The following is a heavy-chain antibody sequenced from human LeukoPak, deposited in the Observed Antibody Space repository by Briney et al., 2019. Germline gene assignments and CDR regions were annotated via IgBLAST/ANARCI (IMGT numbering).Heavy chain of an antibody. Sequence: ASVKVSCKASGGTFSSYAISWVRQAPGQGLEWMGRIIPILGIANYAQKFQGRVTITADKSTSTAYMELSSLRSEDTAVYYCARAERGYYDSSGYYVFDIWGQGTMVTVSS. CDR3: ARAERGYYDSSGYYVFDI. V-gene: IGHV1-69*04. D-gene: IGHD3-22*01. CDR1: GGTFSSYA. CDR2: IIPILGIA. J-gene: IGHJ3*02.